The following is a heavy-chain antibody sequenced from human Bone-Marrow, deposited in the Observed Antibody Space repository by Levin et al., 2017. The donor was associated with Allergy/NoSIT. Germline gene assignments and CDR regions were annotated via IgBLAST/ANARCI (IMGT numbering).Heavy chain of an antibody. CDR3: AKPPHNYDNSCYYGMDV. J-gene: IGHJ6*02. CDR2: INNNGGRT. Sequence: GGSLRLSCAASGFTFTNYAVCWVRQAPGKGLEWVAGINNNGGRTYYAGSAKGRFTISRDNYRNTLYLEMISLRVEDTAVYYCAKPPHNYDNSCYYGMDVWGPGTTVTVSS. V-gene: IGHV3-23*01. CDR1: GFTFTNYA. D-gene: IGHD3-16*01.